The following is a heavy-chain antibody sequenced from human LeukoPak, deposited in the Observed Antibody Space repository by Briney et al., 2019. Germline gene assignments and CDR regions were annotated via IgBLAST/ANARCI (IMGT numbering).Heavy chain of an antibody. V-gene: IGHV1-18*01. CDR2: ISAYNGNT. CDR1: GYTFTSYG. CDR3: ARDGSSRGQWLGLRRFDP. J-gene: IGHJ5*02. D-gene: IGHD6-19*01. Sequence: GASVKVSCKASGYTFTSYGISWVRQAPGQGLEWMGWISAYNGNTNYAQKLQGRVTMTTDTSTSTAYMELRSLRSDDTAVYYCARDGSSRGQWLGLRRFDPWGQGTLVTVSS.